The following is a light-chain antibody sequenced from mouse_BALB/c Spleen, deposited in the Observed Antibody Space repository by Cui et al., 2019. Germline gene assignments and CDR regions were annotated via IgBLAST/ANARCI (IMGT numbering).Light chain of an antibody. J-gene: IGKJ5*01. CDR2: LTS. CDR1: SSVSY. CDR3: QQLSSNPPT. Sequence: QIVLTQSPALMSASPGEKVTMTCSASSSVSYMYWYQQKPRSSPKPWIYLTSNLASGVPARFSGSGSGTSYSLTISSMEAEDAATYYCQQLSSNPPTFGAGTKLELK. V-gene: IGKV4-68*01.